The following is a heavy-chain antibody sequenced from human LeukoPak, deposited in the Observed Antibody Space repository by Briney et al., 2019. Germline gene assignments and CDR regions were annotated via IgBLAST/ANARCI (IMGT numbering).Heavy chain of an antibody. Sequence: GGSLRLSCAASGFTFSAYYMSWVRQAPGKGLEWVSSISSSSSYIYYADSVKGRFTISRDNAKNSLYLQMNSLRAEDTAVYYCARDLNYGSRTFDYWGQGTLVTVSS. CDR3: ARDLNYGSRTFDY. J-gene: IGHJ4*02. D-gene: IGHD3-10*01. V-gene: IGHV3-21*01. CDR1: GFTFSAYY. CDR2: ISSSSSYI.